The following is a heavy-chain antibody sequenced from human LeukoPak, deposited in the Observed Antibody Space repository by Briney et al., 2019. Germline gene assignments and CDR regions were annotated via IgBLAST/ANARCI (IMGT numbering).Heavy chain of an antibody. D-gene: IGHD3-22*01. V-gene: IGHV4-34*01. J-gene: IGHJ4*02. Sequence: SETLSLTCAVYGGSFSGYYWSWIRQPPGKGLEWIGEINHSGSTNHNPSLKSRVTISVDTSKNQFSLKLSSVTAADTAVYYCARGQRDDSSGYYYYLAYWGQGTLVTVSS. CDR3: ARGQRDDSSGYYYYLAY. CDR2: INHSGST. CDR1: GGSFSGYY.